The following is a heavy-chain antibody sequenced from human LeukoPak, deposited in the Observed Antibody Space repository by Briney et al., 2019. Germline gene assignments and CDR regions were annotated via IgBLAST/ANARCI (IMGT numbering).Heavy chain of an antibody. CDR3: ARDRGSSSSFDP. CDR1: GGTFSSYA. J-gene: IGHJ5*02. Sequence: ASVKVSCKASGGTFSSYAISWVRQAPGQGLEWMGGIIPIFGTANYAQKFQGRVTITRDTSASTAYMELSSLRSEDTAVYYCARDRGSSSSFDPWGQGTLVTVSS. V-gene: IGHV1-69*05. D-gene: IGHD6-13*01. CDR2: IIPIFGTA.